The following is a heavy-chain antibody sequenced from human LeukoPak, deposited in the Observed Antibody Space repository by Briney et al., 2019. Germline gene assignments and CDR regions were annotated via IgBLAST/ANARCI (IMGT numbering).Heavy chain of an antibody. J-gene: IGHJ4*02. CDR3: ASAAVAGRNY. Sequence: GGSLRLSCAASGFTSSSYAMHWVRQAPGKGLEWVAVISYDGSNKYYADSVKGRFTISRDNAKNSLYLQMNSLRAEDTAVYYCASAAVAGRNYWGQGTLVTVSS. V-gene: IGHV3-30-3*01. CDR1: GFTSSSYA. D-gene: IGHD6-19*01. CDR2: ISYDGSNK.